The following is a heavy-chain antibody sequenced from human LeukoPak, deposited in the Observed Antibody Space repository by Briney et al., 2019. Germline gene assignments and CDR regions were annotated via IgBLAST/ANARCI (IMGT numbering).Heavy chain of an antibody. J-gene: IGHJ4*02. CDR2: IKEDGSEK. Sequence: PGGSLRLSCAASGFTFSNYWMSWVRQAPGKGLERVANIKEDGSEKYYEDSVKGRFTISRDNAKNLVYLQMNSLRAEDTAVYYCTRDNRYYYWGQGTVVTVSS. D-gene: IGHD2-21*01. CDR1: GFTFSNYW. V-gene: IGHV3-7*01. CDR3: TRDNRYYY.